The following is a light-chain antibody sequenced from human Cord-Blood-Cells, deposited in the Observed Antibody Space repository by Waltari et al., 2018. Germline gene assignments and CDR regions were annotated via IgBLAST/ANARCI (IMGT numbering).Light chain of an antibody. J-gene: IGLJ1*01. Sequence: QSALTQPASVSGSPGQSITISCTGTSSDVGGYNYVSWYQQHPGKAPKLMIYDVSNRPSGVANLFSGSKTGNTASLTISGLQAEDEADYYCSSYTSSITLFGTGTKVTVL. CDR1: SSDVGGYNY. V-gene: IGLV2-14*01. CDR2: DVS. CDR3: SSYTSSITL.